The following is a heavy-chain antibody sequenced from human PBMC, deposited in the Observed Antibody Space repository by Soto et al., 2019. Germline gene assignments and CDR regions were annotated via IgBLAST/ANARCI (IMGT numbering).Heavy chain of an antibody. V-gene: IGHV6-1*01. J-gene: IGHJ5*02. D-gene: IGHD2-15*01. CDR2: TYYRSKWYN. CDR1: GDSVSSNSAA. CDR3: ARHRGYCSGGSCYSSWFDP. Sequence: PSQTLSLTCAISGDSVSSNSAAWNWIRQSPSRGLEWLGRTYYRSKWYNDYAVSVKSRITINPDTSKNQFSLQLNSVTPEDTAVYYCARHRGYCSGGSCYSSWFDPWGQGTLVTVSS.